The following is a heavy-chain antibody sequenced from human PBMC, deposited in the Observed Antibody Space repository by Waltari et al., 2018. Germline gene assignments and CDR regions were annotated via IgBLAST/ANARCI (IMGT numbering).Heavy chain of an antibody. Sequence: QVQLAQSGAEVKKPGSSLKVSCKASGGSFSSYAISWVRQVPGQGLEWMGGIIPIFRTPNYAQKFLDRVTITAEESTNTVYMELRSLRPEDTAVYYCAKDLGVGGRTPPFDYWGQGTLVTVSS. CDR2: IIPIFRTP. CDR1: GGSFSSYA. V-gene: IGHV1-69*01. D-gene: IGHD2-15*01. CDR3: AKDLGVGGRTPPFDY. J-gene: IGHJ4*02.